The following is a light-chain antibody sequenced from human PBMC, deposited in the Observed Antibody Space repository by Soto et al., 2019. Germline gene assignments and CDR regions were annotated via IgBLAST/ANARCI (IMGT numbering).Light chain of an antibody. CDR1: RSNIGSNY. CDR2: RNN. J-gene: IGLJ2*01. CDR3: ASGHDRLSGPV. Sequence: QSVLTQPPSASGTPGQRVTISCSGSRSNIGSNYVYWYEQLPGTAPKLIIYRNNQRPSGLPDRFSGSKSGTSASLAISGLRSEDESVYYAASGHDRLSGPVFGGGTKLTVL. V-gene: IGLV1-47*01.